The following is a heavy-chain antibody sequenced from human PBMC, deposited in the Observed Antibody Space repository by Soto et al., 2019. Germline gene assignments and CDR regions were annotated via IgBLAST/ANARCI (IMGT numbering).Heavy chain of an antibody. V-gene: IGHV3-9*01. J-gene: IGHJ5*02. Sequence: QLVESGGGLVQPGRSLRLSCAASGFTFDDYAMHWVRQGPGKGLEWVCGISWNRGDIAYADSVKGRFTISRDTAKNSLYLQMDSLKVEDTALYYCATGGWGPVAGNYVDPWGQGTLVTVSS. CDR3: ATGGWGPVAGNYVDP. D-gene: IGHD6-19*01. CDR1: GFTFDDYA. CDR2: ISWNRGDI.